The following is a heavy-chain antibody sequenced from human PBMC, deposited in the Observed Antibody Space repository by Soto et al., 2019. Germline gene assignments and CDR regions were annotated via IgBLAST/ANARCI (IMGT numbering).Heavy chain of an antibody. Sequence: PLETPSLPCTVFGGSIISSSYYLGWIRQPPGKGLEGIGSIYYSGSTYYNPSLKSRVTISVDTSKNQFSLKLSSVTAADTAVYYCARSMDTYYYDSSGYAFDYWGQGTLVTVS. CDR1: GGSIISSSYY. D-gene: IGHD3-22*01. CDR3: ARSMDTYYYDSSGYAFDY. CDR2: IYYSGST. V-gene: IGHV4-39*01. J-gene: IGHJ4*02.